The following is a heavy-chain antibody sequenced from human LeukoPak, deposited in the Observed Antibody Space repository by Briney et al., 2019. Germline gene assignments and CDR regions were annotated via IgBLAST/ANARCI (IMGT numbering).Heavy chain of an antibody. Sequence: ASVKVSCKASGYTFTVYYIHWVRQAPGQGLEYMGWINPNSGGTNFAQKFQGRVTLTRDTSISTAYMEVSRLTSDDTAVYYCALYSSGLFDPWGQGTLVTVSS. D-gene: IGHD6-19*01. CDR3: ALYSSGLFDP. CDR2: INPNSGGT. CDR1: GYTFTVYY. V-gene: IGHV1-2*02. J-gene: IGHJ5*02.